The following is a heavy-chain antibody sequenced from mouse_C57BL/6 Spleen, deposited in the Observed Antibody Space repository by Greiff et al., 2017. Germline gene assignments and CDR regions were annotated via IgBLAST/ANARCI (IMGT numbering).Heavy chain of an antibody. CDR2: IDPNSGGT. Sequence: VQLQQPGAELVKPGASVKLSCKASGYTFTSYWMHWVKQRPGRGLEWIGRIDPNSGGTKYNEKFKSKATLTVDKPASTAYVQLSSLTSEDSAVYYCAREGDISNYVGGYFDYWGQGTTLTVSS. CDR1: GYTFTSYW. V-gene: IGHV1-72*01. D-gene: IGHD2-5*01. J-gene: IGHJ2*01. CDR3: AREGDISNYVGGYFDY.